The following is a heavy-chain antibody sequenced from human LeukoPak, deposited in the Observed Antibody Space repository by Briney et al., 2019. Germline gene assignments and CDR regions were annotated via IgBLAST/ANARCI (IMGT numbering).Heavy chain of an antibody. CDR1: GGSISSYY. D-gene: IGHD3-9*01. V-gene: IGHV4-39*01. CDR3: ARRANYDILTGLWY. Sequence: SETLSLTCTVSGGSISSYYWSWIRQPPGKGLEWIGSIYYSGSTYYNPSLKSRVTISVDTSKNQFSLKLSSVTAADTAVYYCARRANYDILTGLWYWGQGSLVTVSS. CDR2: IYYSGST. J-gene: IGHJ4*02.